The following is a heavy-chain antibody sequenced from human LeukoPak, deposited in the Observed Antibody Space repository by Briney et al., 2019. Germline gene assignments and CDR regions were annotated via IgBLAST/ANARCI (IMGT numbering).Heavy chain of an antibody. D-gene: IGHD2-15*01. CDR1: GGSISSTN. CDR3: AKSHCGGGSCYPYYLDY. CDR2: IDISGAYT. V-gene: IGHV3-23*01. Sequence: ETLSLTCGVSGGSISSTNWWSWVRQAPGKGLEWVSGIDISGAYTYYADSVRGRFTISRDNPKNTLFLQMNSLRAEDTAIYYCAKSHCGGGSCYPYYLDYWGQGTLVTVSS. J-gene: IGHJ4*02.